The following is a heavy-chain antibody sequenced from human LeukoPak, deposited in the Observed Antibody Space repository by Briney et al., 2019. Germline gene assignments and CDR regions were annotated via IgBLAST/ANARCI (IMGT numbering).Heavy chain of an antibody. J-gene: IGHJ4*02. Sequence: SGGSLRLSCAASGFTFTIYAMSWVRQAPGKGLEWVSSISSTGEYTYYTGSVKGRFTISRDNSKNTLYLHMNSLRGEDTAVYYCAKDRPNYYGSDGHYYRRNGDCWGQGTLVTVSS. V-gene: IGHV3-23*01. CDR3: AKDRPNYYGSDGHYYRRNGDC. CDR1: GFTFTIYA. CDR2: ISSTGEYT. D-gene: IGHD3-22*01.